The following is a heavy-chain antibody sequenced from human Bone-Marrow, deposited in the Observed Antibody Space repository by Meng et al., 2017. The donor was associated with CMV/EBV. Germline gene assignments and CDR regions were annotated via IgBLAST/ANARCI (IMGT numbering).Heavy chain of an antibody. J-gene: IGHJ5*02. CDR3: ALVVMKVWNWFDP. CDR1: GYTFTSYD. D-gene: IGHD3-22*01. Sequence: ASVKVSCKASGYTFTSYDINWVRQATGQGLEWMGWINPNSGGTNYAQKFQGGVTMTRDTSISTAYMEPSSLRSEDTAVYYWALVVMKVWNWFDPWGQGTLVTVSS. CDR2: INPNSGGT. V-gene: IGHV1-2*02.